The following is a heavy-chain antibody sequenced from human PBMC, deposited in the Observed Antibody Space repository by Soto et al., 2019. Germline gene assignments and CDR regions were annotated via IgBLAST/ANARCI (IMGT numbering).Heavy chain of an antibody. J-gene: IGHJ6*02. D-gene: IGHD2-21*01. CDR1: GFTFSDYY. CDR3: ARVDGESRMDV. V-gene: IGHV3-11*06. CDR2: IVSGSTYT. Sequence: VQLVESGGGLVKPGGSLRLSCAASGFTFSDYYMAWTRQAPGKGLEWIAYIVSGSTYTNYADSAKGRFSISRDNARESLFLEMNSLRANDTAVYYCARVDGESRMDVWGQGTTVSVS.